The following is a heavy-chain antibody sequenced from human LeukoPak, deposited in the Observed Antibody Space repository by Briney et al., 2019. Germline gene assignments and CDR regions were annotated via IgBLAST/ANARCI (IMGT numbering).Heavy chain of an antibody. CDR3: ARDYDSSGSDC. Sequence: SETLSLTCTVSGGSISSSSYYWGWIRQPPGKGLEWIGSIYYSGSTYYNPSLKSRVTISVDTSKNQFSLKLSSVTAADTAVYYCARDYDSSGSDCWGQGTLVTVSS. CDR2: IYYSGST. J-gene: IGHJ4*02. V-gene: IGHV4-39*07. D-gene: IGHD3-22*01. CDR1: GGSISSSSYY.